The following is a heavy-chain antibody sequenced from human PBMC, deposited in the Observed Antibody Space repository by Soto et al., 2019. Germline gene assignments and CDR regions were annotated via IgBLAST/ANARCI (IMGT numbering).Heavy chain of an antibody. Sequence: PGGSLGLSCAASGFTFSSYAMNWVRQAPGKGLEWVSSISSSSSYIYYADSVKGRFTISRDNAKNSLYLQMNSLRAEDTAVYYCARSFGSSRSLWGQGTTVTVSS. D-gene: IGHD2-15*01. V-gene: IGHV3-21*01. CDR3: ARSFGSSRSL. CDR1: GFTFSSYA. J-gene: IGHJ6*02. CDR2: ISSSSSYI.